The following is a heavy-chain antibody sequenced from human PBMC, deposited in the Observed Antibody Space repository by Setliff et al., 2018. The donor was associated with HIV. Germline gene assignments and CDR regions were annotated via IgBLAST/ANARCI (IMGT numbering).Heavy chain of an antibody. J-gene: IGHJ6*03. V-gene: IGHV3-23*01. CDR3: ARSGGIGNYHWDV. Sequence: HPGGSLRLSCAASGFTFSSYAMTWVRQTPGKGLEWVSSISDSGGSTFYADSVKGRFTISRDDAKKSLYLQMNSLGAEDTAVYYCARSGGIGNYHWDVWGKGTTVTVSS. CDR2: ISDSGGST. CDR1: GFTFSSYA. D-gene: IGHD3-16*01.